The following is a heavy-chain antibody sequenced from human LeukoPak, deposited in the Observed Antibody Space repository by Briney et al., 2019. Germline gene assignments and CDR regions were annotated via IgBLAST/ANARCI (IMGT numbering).Heavy chain of an antibody. CDR3: ARDLVN. D-gene: IGHD2-21*01. V-gene: IGHV4-61*08. CDR1: GGSVSTDDYY. Sequence: PSETLSLTRTVSGGSVSTDDYYWSWIRQPPGKGLEWIGYIHDSGSTNYNPSLKSRVTISVDTSKNQFSLRLSSVSAADAAVYYCARDLVNWGQGTLVTVSS. J-gene: IGHJ4*02. CDR2: IHDSGST.